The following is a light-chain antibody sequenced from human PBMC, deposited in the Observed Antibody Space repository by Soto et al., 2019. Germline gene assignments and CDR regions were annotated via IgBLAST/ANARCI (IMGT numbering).Light chain of an antibody. CDR3: QVYDRSPL. V-gene: IGKV3-20*01. CDR1: QSVGSNY. J-gene: IGKJ4*01. Sequence: EVELTQSPGTLSLSPGERATLSCRASQSVGSNYLAWYQQKPGQAPRLLMYDASGRASGIPDRFTGRGSGTDFTLTISSLEPEDFGVYYCQVYDRSPLVGGGTKVDIK. CDR2: DAS.